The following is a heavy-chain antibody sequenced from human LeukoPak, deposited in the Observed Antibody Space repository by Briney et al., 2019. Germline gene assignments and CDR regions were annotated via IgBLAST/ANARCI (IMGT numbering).Heavy chain of an antibody. V-gene: IGHV4-34*01. J-gene: IGHJ6*03. CDR1: GGSFSGYY. D-gene: IGHD3-10*01. CDR3: ARHKRLNGSGSYYSHYYYYYYMDV. Sequence: PSETLSLTCAVYGGSFSGYYWSWIRQPPGKGLEWIGEINHSGSTNYNPSLKSRVTISVDTSKNQFSLKLSSVTAADTAVYYCARHKRLNGSGSYYSHYYYYYYMDVWGKGTTVTISS. CDR2: INHSGST.